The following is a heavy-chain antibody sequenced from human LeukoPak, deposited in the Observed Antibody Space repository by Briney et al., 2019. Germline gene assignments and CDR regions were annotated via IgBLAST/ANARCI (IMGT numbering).Heavy chain of an antibody. CDR1: GFSFYNLA. Sequence: GGSLRLSCATSGFSFYNLAFHWVRQAPGKGLEWVSLISHDGNSRKYADSVKGRFIVSRDNSKNTLYLQMNSLRSEDTAVYYCARDNDSRDPPHFDYWGQGTLVTVSS. J-gene: IGHJ4*02. D-gene: IGHD3-16*01. V-gene: IGHV3-30*04. CDR2: ISHDGNSR. CDR3: ARDNDSRDPPHFDY.